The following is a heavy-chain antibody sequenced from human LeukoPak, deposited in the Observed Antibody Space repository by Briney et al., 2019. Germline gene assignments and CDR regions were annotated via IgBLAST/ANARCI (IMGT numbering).Heavy chain of an antibody. CDR3: ARSRAAAIATGVDY. CDR1: GFTFDDYA. Sequence: GGSLRLSCAASGFTFDDYAMHWVRQAPGKGLEWVSGISWNSGSIGYADSVKGRFTISRDNSKNTLYLQMNSLRAEDTAVYYCARSRAAAIATGVDYWGQGTLVTVSS. D-gene: IGHD2-2*02. V-gene: IGHV3-9*01. CDR2: ISWNSGSI. J-gene: IGHJ4*02.